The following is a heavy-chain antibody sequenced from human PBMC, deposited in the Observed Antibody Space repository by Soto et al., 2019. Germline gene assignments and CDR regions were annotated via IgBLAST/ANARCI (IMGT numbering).Heavy chain of an antibody. V-gene: IGHV3-33*01. D-gene: IGHD3-9*01. Sequence: GSLRLSCAASGFTFSSYGMHWVRQAPGKGLEWVAVIWYDGSNKYYADSVKGRFTISRDNSKNTLYLQMNSLRAEDTAVYYCARDLYYEILTGYSAPTDAFDIWGQGTMVTVSS. CDR3: ARDLYYEILTGYSAPTDAFDI. CDR2: IWYDGSNK. CDR1: GFTFSSYG. J-gene: IGHJ3*02.